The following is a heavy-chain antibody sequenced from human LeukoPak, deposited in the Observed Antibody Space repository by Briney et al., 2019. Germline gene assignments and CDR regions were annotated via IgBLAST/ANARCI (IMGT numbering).Heavy chain of an antibody. V-gene: IGHV3-21*01. D-gene: IGHD5-18*01. J-gene: IGHJ4*02. CDR2: ISSGSNYI. CDR1: GFSFSSYS. Sequence: PGGSLRLSCVVSGFSFSSYSMNWVRQAPGKGLEWVSSISSGSNYIYYADSLKGRFTISRDNAKNSLYLQMNSLRAEDTAVYYCARGVDTAMVIPFDYWGQGTLVTVSS. CDR3: ARGVDTAMVIPFDY.